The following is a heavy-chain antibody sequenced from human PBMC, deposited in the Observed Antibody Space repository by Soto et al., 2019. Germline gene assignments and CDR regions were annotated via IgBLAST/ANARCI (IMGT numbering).Heavy chain of an antibody. CDR3: ARDFGNDLSAPGAVFDY. CDR1: WYTFYTCG. V-gene: IGHV1-18*01. D-gene: IGHD3-16*01. Sequence: SVKGSGKASWYTFYTCGINRVRQAPVQWLEWMGWISPYNDNTNYAQKLQGRVTMTTDTSTSTDYMELRRLRSDDTAIYYCARDFGNDLSAPGAVFDYWGQGTLVTVSS. J-gene: IGHJ4*02. CDR2: ISPYNDNT.